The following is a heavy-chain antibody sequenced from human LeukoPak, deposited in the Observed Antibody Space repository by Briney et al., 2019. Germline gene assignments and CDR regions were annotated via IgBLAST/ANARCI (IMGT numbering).Heavy chain of an antibody. D-gene: IGHD3-9*01. CDR1: GYTFTSYY. CDR3: ARDPAPYYDILTGYLGEIDY. CDR2: ISAYNGNT. J-gene: IGHJ4*02. V-gene: IGHV1-18*04. Sequence: ASVKVSCKASGYTFTSYYMHWVRQAPGQGLEWMGWISAYNGNTNYAQKLQGRVTMTTDTSTSTAYMELRSLRSDDTAVYYCARDPAPYYDILTGYLGEIDYWGQGTLVTVSS.